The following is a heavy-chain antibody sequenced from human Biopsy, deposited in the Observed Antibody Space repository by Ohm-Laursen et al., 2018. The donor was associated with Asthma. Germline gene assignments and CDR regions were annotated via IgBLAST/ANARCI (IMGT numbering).Heavy chain of an antibody. CDR1: GGIFSTYG. CDR3: ARDRGYCSGGTCPSWFDP. Sequence: GASVKVSCKASGGIFSTYGINWVRQAPGQGLEWMGRINPNSGDTKYAQRLQGRVTVTRDRSISTAYMELSRLRSDDTAVYYCARDRGYCSGGTCPSWFDPWGQGTLVIVSS. CDR2: INPNSGDT. J-gene: IGHJ5*02. V-gene: IGHV1-2*06. D-gene: IGHD2-15*01.